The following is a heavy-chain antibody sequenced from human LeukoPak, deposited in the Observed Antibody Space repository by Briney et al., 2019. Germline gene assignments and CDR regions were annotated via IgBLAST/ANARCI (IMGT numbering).Heavy chain of an antibody. J-gene: IGHJ3*01. CDR2: IYYRSQWYN. Sequence: SQTLSLTCDISGDSVSSGSGGWNWIRQSPSRGLEWLGRIYYRSQWYNDDAPSVKGRLTINPDTAKNQFSLQLKSVTAEDTALYYCVRGGLVRGAINSLIGFDVWGQGIMVTVSS. CDR3: VRGGLVRGAINSLIGFDV. D-gene: IGHD3-10*01. CDR1: GDSVSSGSGG. V-gene: IGHV6-1*01.